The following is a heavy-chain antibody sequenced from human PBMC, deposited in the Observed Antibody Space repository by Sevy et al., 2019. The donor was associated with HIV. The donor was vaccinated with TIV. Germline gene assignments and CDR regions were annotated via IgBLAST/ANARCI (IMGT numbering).Heavy chain of an antibody. CDR1: GFTFSSYW. V-gene: IGHV3-74*01. D-gene: IGHD1-26*01. CDR3: ARRPTDQSGSYWFDP. Sequence: GGSLRLSCAASGFTFSSYWMHWVRQAPGKGLVWVSRIKTDGSDTSYADSVKGRFTISRENTKNTLYLQMNSLRAEDTVVYYCARRPTDQSGSYWFDPWGQGTLVTVSS. J-gene: IGHJ5*02. CDR2: IKTDGSDT.